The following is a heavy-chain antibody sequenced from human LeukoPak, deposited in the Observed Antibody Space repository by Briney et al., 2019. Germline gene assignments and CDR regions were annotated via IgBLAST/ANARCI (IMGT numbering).Heavy chain of an antibody. D-gene: IGHD1-26*01. CDR2: ISSGTTTI. Sequence: GGSLRLSCTASGFIFSTYNMNWVRQAPGKGLEWLSYISSGTTTIYYTDSVEGRFTLSRDNAKNTLYLQMNSLRAEDTAVYYCARESGRYYSFDYWGQGTLVTVSS. J-gene: IGHJ4*02. CDR3: ARESGRYYSFDY. CDR1: GFIFSTYN. V-gene: IGHV3-48*04.